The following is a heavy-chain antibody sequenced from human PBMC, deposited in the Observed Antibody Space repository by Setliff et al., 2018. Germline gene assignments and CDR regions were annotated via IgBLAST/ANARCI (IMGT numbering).Heavy chain of an antibody. CDR3: ARSPTRTTGSHYLGYYYYYMDF. CDR2: INPNNGGT. Sequence: ASVKVSCKASQYTFTAYYLYWVRQAPGQGLEWMGWINPNNGGTKYAQKFQGRVTMTRDTSISTGYMELSRLRYDDTAVYYCARSPTRTTGSHYLGYYYYYMDFWARGPRSPSP. CDR1: QYTFTAYY. V-gene: IGHV1-2*02. J-gene: IGHJ6*03. D-gene: IGHD1-1*01.